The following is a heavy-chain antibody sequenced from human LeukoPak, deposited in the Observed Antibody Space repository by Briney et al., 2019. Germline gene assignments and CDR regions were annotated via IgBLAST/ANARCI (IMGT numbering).Heavy chain of an antibody. D-gene: IGHD6-13*01. CDR3: ARHSYSSSCVDY. CDR2: IYYSGST. J-gene: IGHJ4*02. CDR1: GGSISSSSYY. Sequence: PSETLSLTCTVSGGSISSSSYYWGWIRQPPGKGLEWIGSIYYSGSTYYNPSLKSRVTISVDTSKDQFSLKLSSVTAADTAVYYCARHSYSSSCVDYWGQGTLVTVSS. V-gene: IGHV4-39*01.